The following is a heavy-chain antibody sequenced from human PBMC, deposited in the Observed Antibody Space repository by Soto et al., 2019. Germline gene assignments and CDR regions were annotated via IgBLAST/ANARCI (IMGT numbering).Heavy chain of an antibody. V-gene: IGHV3-33*01. CDR3: ARDPQITMVRGEYDY. CDR1: GFTFSSYG. CDR2: IWYDGSNK. J-gene: IGHJ4*02. D-gene: IGHD3-10*01. Sequence: GGSLRLSCAASGFTFSSYGMHWVRQAPGKGLEWVAVIWYDGSNKYYADSVKGRFTISRDNSKNTLYLQMNSLRAEDTAVYYCARDPQITMVRGEYDYWGQGTLVTVSS.